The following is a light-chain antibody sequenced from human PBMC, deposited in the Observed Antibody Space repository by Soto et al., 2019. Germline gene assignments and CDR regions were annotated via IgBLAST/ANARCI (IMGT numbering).Light chain of an antibody. CDR1: QSVRSW. Sequence: DIQMTQYPSTLSASVGDRVTITCGASQSVRSWLAWYQQKPGRAPKFLIYDASSLESGVPSRLSGSGSGTEFTLTISNLQPDDFATYYCQQYNSYSWTFGQGTKVDIK. CDR3: QQYNSYSWT. V-gene: IGKV1-5*01. CDR2: DAS. J-gene: IGKJ1*01.